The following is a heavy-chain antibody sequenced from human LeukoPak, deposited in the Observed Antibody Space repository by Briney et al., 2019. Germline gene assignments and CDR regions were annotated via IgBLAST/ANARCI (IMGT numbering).Heavy chain of an antibody. V-gene: IGHV3-20*04. Sequence: GGSLRLSCAASGFTFDDYGMSWVRQAPGKGLEWVSGINWNGGSTGYADSVKGRFTISRDNAKNSLSLQMNSLRAEDTALYYCARDIYYYDSSGYYFPGGSDYWGQGTLVTVSS. CDR2: INWNGGST. J-gene: IGHJ4*02. D-gene: IGHD3-22*01. CDR3: ARDIYYYDSSGYYFPGGSDY. CDR1: GFTFDDYG.